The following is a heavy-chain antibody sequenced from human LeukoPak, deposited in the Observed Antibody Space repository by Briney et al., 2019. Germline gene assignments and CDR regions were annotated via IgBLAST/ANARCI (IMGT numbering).Heavy chain of an antibody. J-gene: IGHJ4*02. Sequence: GGSLTLSCAASGLSFSHAWMSWVRQAPGKGLEWVGRTKSKTDGATTDYAAPVKGRFTISTDDSQNTLYLQMNSLKTEDTAVYYCTTFESWGQGTLVTVSS. CDR1: GLSFSHAW. V-gene: IGHV3-15*01. CDR3: TTFES. CDR2: TKSKTDGATT.